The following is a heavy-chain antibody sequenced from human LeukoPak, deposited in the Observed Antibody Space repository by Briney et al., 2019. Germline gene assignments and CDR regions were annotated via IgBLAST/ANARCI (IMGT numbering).Heavy chain of an antibody. V-gene: IGHV1-18*04. J-gene: IGHJ5*02. Sequence: ASVMVSCKASGYTFTNYGISWGRQAPGQRLEWMAWISANNGETRYAQNLQGRVTMTTDTSTSTAFMELRSLRSDDTAVYYCARSNIATRRGDNWFDPWGQGTLVTVSS. D-gene: IGHD6-6*01. CDR2: ISANNGET. CDR1: GYTFTNYG. CDR3: ARSNIATRRGDNWFDP.